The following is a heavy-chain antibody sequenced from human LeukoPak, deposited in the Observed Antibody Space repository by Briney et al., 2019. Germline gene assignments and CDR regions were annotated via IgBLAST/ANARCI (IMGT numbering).Heavy chain of an antibody. CDR2: MNPNSGNT. CDR1: GYTFTSYD. CDR3: ASSAGTRFGFDY. V-gene: IGHV1-8*01. Sequence: GASVKVSCKASGYTFTSYDINWVRQATGQGLEWMGWMNPNSGNTGYAQKFQGRATMTRNTSISTAYMELSSLRSEDTAVYYCASSAGTRFGFDYWGQGTLVTVSS. J-gene: IGHJ4*02. D-gene: IGHD6-13*01.